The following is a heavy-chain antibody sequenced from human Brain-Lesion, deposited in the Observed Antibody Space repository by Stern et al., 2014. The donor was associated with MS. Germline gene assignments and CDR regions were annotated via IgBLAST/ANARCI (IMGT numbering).Heavy chain of an antibody. D-gene: IGHD2-15*01. Sequence: EVQPVQSGGKLIQPGESLRISCAASGVRVSNNYMNWVRQAPGKALEWVFLIDSGGGTYYADSVKGRFTISRDNSKNTLYLQMNNLRAEDTAVYYCARDRTCTGGSCYGTWGQGTLVTVSS. J-gene: IGHJ5*02. V-gene: IGHV3-53*01. CDR2: IDSGGGT. CDR3: ARDRTCTGGSCYGT. CDR1: GVRVSNNY.